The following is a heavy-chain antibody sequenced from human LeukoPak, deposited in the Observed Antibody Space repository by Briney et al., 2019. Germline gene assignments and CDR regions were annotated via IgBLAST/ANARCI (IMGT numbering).Heavy chain of an antibody. J-gene: IGHJ6*02. V-gene: IGHV3-15*01. D-gene: IGHD3-3*01. Sequence: PGGSLRLSCAASGFTFSNAWMSWVRQAPGKGLEWVGRIKSKTDGGTTDYAAPVKGRFTISRDDSKNTLYLQMNSLKTEDTAVYYCTTDGSGFYYHYYYGMDVWGQGTTVTVSS. CDR1: GFTFSNAW. CDR3: TTDGSGFYYHYYYGMDV. CDR2: IKSKTDGGTT.